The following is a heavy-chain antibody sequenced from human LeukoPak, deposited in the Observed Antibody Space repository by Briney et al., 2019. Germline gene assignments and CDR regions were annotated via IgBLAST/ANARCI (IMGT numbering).Heavy chain of an antibody. J-gene: IGHJ4*02. D-gene: IGHD3-22*01. V-gene: IGHV1-2*02. CDR1: GYTFTGYY. Sequence: ASVKVSCKASGYTFTGYYMHWVRQAPGQGLEWMGWISPNSGGTNYAQKFQGRVTMTRDTSISTACMELSRLRSDDTAVYYCATQYYYDSSGYYYVFGYWGQGTLVTVSS. CDR2: ISPNSGGT. CDR3: ATQYYYDSSGYYYVFGY.